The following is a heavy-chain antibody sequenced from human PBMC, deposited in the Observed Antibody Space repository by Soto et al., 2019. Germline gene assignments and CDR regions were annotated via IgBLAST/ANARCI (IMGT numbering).Heavy chain of an antibody. CDR3: ARDLVPGYTGFSDY. J-gene: IGHJ4*02. Sequence: ASVKGSCKTSGSTFSSYAISWVRQAPGQGLEWMGGIIPIFDTANYAQKFQGRVTITADESTSTAYMELSSLRSEDTAVYYCARDLVPGYTGFSDYWGQGTLVTVSS. CDR2: IIPIFDTA. V-gene: IGHV1-69*13. CDR1: GSTFSSYA. D-gene: IGHD5-12*01.